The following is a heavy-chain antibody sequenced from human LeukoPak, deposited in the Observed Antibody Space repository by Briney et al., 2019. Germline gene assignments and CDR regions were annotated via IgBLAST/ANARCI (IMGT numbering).Heavy chain of an antibody. Sequence: SETLSLTCSVSGGSIISSTYYWGWIRQPPGKGLEWIGSFYYSGSTYYNPSLKSRLTISVDTSKNQFSLKLTSVTAADTAVYYCAGWSARHMFRGVIGAFDIWGQGTMVTVSS. CDR1: GGSIISSTYY. D-gene: IGHD3-10*01. J-gene: IGHJ3*02. V-gene: IGHV4-39*07. CDR2: FYYSGST. CDR3: AGWSARHMFRGVIGAFDI.